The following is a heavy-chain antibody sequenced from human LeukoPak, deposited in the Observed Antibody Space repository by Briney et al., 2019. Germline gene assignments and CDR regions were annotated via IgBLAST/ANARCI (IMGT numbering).Heavy chain of an antibody. V-gene: IGHV3-73*01. D-gene: IGHD2-21*02. CDR3: TRQLNGAVTGDY. CDR1: GFPFSGSA. J-gene: IGHJ4*02. CDR2: IRSKANSYAT. Sequence: GGSLTLSCAASGFPFSGSAMHWLRHAPGKALEWVGRIRSKANSYATAYAASVKGRFTISRDDSKNTAYLQMNSLKTEDTAVYYCTRQLNGAVTGDYWGQGTLVTVSS.